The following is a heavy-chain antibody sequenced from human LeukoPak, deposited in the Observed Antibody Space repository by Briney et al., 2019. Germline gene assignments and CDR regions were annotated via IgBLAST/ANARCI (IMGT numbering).Heavy chain of an antibody. J-gene: IGHJ4*02. V-gene: IGHV4-39*07. D-gene: IGHD3-3*01. CDR2: IYHSGST. CDR3: ARDLRFLEWLSYYFDY. CDR1: GGSISSSSNY. Sequence: SETLSLTCTVSGGSISSSSNYWGWIRQPPGKGLEWIGSIYHSGSTYYNPSLKSRVTISVDTSKNQFSLKLSSVTAADTAVYYCARDLRFLEWLSYYFDYWGQGTLVTVSS.